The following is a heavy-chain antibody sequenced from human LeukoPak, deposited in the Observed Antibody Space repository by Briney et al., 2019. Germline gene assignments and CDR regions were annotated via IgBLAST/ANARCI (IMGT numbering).Heavy chain of an antibody. CDR1: GGSISSYY. J-gene: IGHJ4*02. Sequence: PSETLSLTCTVSGGSISSYYWSWIRQPPGKGLEWIGYIYYSGSTNYNPSLKSRVTISVDTAKNQFSLKLSSVTAADTAVYYCARGYDSSGYYYAYYFDYWGQGTLVTVSS. CDR3: ARGYDSSGYYYAYYFDY. CDR2: IYYSGST. V-gene: IGHV4-59*01. D-gene: IGHD3-22*01.